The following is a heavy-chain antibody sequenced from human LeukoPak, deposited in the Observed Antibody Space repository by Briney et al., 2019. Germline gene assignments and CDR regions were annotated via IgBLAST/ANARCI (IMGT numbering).Heavy chain of an antibody. V-gene: IGHV3-30*02. Sequence: GGSLRLSCAASGFTFSSYGMRWVRQAPGKGLEWVAFIRYDGSNKYYADSVKGRFTISRDNSKNTLYLQMNSLRAEDTAVYYCAKAPVTTCRGAYCYPFDYWGQGTLVTVSS. CDR1: GFTFSSYG. CDR2: IRYDGSNK. CDR3: AKAPVTTCRGAYCYPFDY. J-gene: IGHJ4*02. D-gene: IGHD2-21*01.